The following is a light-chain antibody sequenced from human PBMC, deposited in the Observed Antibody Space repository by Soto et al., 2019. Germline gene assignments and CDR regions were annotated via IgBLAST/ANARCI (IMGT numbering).Light chain of an antibody. Sequence: EIVMTQSPDTLSLSPGERVTLSCRASEDVGSNLAWYQQKVGQVPRLVIYGASSRATGMPARFSASGSGTEFTLTISSLQSEDFGVYYCQQYNQWPSWTFGQGTRVDI. V-gene: IGKV3-15*01. J-gene: IGKJ1*01. CDR1: EDVGSN. CDR2: GAS. CDR3: QQYNQWPSWT.